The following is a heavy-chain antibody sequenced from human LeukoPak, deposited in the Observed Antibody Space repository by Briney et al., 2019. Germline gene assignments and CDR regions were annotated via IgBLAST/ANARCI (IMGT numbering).Heavy chain of an antibody. J-gene: IGHJ4*02. CDR3: AKASDRYYFDY. D-gene: IGHD2-21*01. CDR2: ISDSGDST. CDR1: GFIFSTYA. Sequence: GGSLRLSCAASGFIFSTYAMSWVRQAPGKGLEWVSGISDSGDSTYYSDSVKGRFTISRDNSKNTLFLQMNSLRVEDTAIYYCAKASDRYYFDYWGQGTPVTVSS. V-gene: IGHV3-23*01.